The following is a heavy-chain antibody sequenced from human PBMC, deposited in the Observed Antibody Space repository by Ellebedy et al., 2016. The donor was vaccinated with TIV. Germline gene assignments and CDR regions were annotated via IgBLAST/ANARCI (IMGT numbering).Heavy chain of an antibody. CDR3: ARVGGIVAATTWFDP. Sequence: AASVKVSCKASGYTFSRYGIAWVRQAPGQGLEWMGWNSAYNGKTNYAQKFQGRVTMTTDTSTSTADMELRSLRSDDTAVYYCARVGGIVAATTWFDPWGQGTLLTVSS. CDR1: GYTFSRYG. V-gene: IGHV1-18*04. J-gene: IGHJ5*02. D-gene: IGHD1-26*01. CDR2: NSAYNGKT.